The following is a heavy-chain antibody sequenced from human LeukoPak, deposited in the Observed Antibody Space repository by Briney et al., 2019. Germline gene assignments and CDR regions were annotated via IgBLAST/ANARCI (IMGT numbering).Heavy chain of an antibody. D-gene: IGHD2-2*01. V-gene: IGHV1-8*02. CDR2: MNPNSGNT. CDR1: GYTFTSYG. CDR3: AVWVPAVIHYYYYGTDV. J-gene: IGHJ6*02. Sequence: ASVKVSCKASGYTFTSYGISWVRQAPGQGLEWMGWMNPNSGNTGYAQKFQGRVTMTRNTSISTAYMELSSLRSEDTAVYYCAVWVPAVIHYYYYGTDVWGQGTTVTVSS.